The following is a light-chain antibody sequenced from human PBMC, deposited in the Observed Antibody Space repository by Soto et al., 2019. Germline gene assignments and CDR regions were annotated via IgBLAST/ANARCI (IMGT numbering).Light chain of an antibody. CDR2: GAS. Sequence: EIVLTQSPDTLSLSPGERATLSCRASKSFSRSYLAWYQQKPGQAPRLLIYGASSRATGIPDRFSGSGSGTDFTLTISRLEPEEFAVYYCQQYGDSSRTFGQGTKVEIK. CDR3: QQYGDSSRT. J-gene: IGKJ1*01. V-gene: IGKV3-20*01. CDR1: KSFSRSY.